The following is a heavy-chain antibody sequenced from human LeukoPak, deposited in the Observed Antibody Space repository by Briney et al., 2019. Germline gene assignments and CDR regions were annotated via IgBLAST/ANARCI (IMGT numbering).Heavy chain of an antibody. Sequence: GGSLRLSCVASGFTFSSYWMHWVRQAPGKGLVWVSRINSDGSSTSYADSVKGRFTISRDNAKNTLYLQMNSLRAEDTAVYYCARDRRFLEWLTRNYFDYWGQGTLVTVSS. CDR2: INSDGSST. CDR3: ARDRRFLEWLTRNYFDY. V-gene: IGHV3-74*01. D-gene: IGHD3-3*01. CDR1: GFTFSSYW. J-gene: IGHJ4*02.